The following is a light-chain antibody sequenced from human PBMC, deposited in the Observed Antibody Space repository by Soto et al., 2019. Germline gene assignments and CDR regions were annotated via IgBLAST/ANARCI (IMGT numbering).Light chain of an antibody. CDR3: GSWDSDLSDGL. V-gene: IGLV1-51*01. Sequence: QSVLTQPPSVSAAPGQKVTISCSGSDSNIGVNYVSWYQHLPGTAPKLLIYYNDKRPSGIPDRFSGSKSGTSATLAITGLQTGDEADYYCGSWDSDLSDGLFGGGTKLTVL. J-gene: IGLJ2*01. CDR1: DSNIGVNY. CDR2: YND.